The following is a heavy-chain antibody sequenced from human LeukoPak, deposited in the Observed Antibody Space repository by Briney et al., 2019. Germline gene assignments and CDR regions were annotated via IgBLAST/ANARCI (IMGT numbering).Heavy chain of an antibody. J-gene: IGHJ6*02. Sequence: SGGSLRLSCAASGFTFSSYEMNWVRQAPGKGLEWVSYISSSGSTIYYADSVKGRFTISRDNAKNSLYLQMNSLRAEDTAVYYCARETLGMDVWGQGTTVTVPS. CDR1: GFTFSSYE. CDR3: ARETLGMDV. CDR2: ISSSGSTI. V-gene: IGHV3-48*03.